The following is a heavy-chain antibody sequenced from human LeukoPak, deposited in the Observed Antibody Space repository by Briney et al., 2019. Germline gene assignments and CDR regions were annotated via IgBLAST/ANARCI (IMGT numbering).Heavy chain of an antibody. CDR2: INDSGST. CDR3: ARSSWVTNWFDP. CDR1: GGSISSYY. D-gene: IGHD2-21*02. Sequence: SETLSLTCTVSGGSISSYYWSWIRQPQPPGTGQEWIGEINDSGSTNYNSSLKSRVTISVDTSKNQFSLKLASVTAADTAVYYCARSSWVTNWFDPWGQGTLVTVSS. V-gene: IGHV4-34*01. J-gene: IGHJ5*02.